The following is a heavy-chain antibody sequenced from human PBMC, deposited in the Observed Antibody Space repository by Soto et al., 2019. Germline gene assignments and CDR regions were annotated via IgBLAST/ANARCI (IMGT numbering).Heavy chain of an antibody. V-gene: IGHV3-53*04. D-gene: IGHD6-13*01. CDR1: GFTVSSNY. CDR3: ARGYGKQLVHFDY. CDR2: IYSGGST. J-gene: IGHJ4*02. Sequence: GGSLRLSCAASGFTVSSNYMSWVRQAPGKGLEWVSVIYSGGSTYYADSVKGRFTISRHNSKNTLYLQMNSLRAEDTAVYYCARGYGKQLVHFDYWGQGTLVTVSS.